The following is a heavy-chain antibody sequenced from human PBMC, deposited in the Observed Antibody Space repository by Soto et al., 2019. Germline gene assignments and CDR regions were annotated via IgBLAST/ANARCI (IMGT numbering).Heavy chain of an antibody. J-gene: IGHJ4*02. Sequence: QVQLQQWGAGLLKPSETLSLTCAVYGGSFSGYYWSWIRQPPGKGLEWIGEINHSGSTNYNPSLKSRVTISVDTSKNQFSLQLSSVTAADTAVYYCAREGYDPGYFDYWGQGTLVTVSS. CDR3: AREGYDPGYFDY. V-gene: IGHV4-34*01. D-gene: IGHD5-12*01. CDR1: GGSFSGYY. CDR2: INHSGST.